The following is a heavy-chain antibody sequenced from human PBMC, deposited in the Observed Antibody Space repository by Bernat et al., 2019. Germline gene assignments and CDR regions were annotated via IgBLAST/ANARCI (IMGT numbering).Heavy chain of an antibody. J-gene: IGHJ4*02. CDR2: ISWNGGSV. D-gene: IGHD3-22*01. Sequence: EVQLVESGGGLVQPGRSLRLSCVASGFTFDDYAMQWVRQGPGKGLEWVSGISWNGGSVDYAYSEKRLFTIAGDNTKNSLYLQMTSLRAEDTALYYWVKGGDSSGPYFDYWGQGTLVTVSS. CDR1: GFTFDDYA. CDR3: VKGGDSSGPYFDY. V-gene: IGHV3-9*01.